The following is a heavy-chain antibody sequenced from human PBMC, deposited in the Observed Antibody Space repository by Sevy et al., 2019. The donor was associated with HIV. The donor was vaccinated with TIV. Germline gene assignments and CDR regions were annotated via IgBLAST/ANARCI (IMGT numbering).Heavy chain of an antibody. CDR1: GHTFTDYF. V-gene: IGHV1-2*02. Sequence: ASVKVSCKASGHTFTDYFIHWVRQAPGQGLEWMGWINPNSGDPKYSQKFQDRVTMTRDTSISTAYMELSRLRSDDTAVYYCASPGGYRYGSLLDYWGQGTLVTVSS. D-gene: IGHD5-18*01. CDR3: ASPGGYRYGSLLDY. J-gene: IGHJ4*02. CDR2: INPNSGDP.